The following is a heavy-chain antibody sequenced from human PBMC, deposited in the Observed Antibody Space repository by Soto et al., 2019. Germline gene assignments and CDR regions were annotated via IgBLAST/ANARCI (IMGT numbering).Heavy chain of an antibody. CDR2: IYPGESET. CDR1: GYSFTSYW. V-gene: IGHV5-51*01. D-gene: IGHD4-17*01. J-gene: IGHJ4*02. Sequence: EVQLVQSGAEEKEPGESLKISCKGSGYSFTSYWIGWVRQMPGKGLEWMGIIYPGESETRYSPSFQGQVTISADKSSCTAYLQWSRLKASDTAMYYCARRRSMTTMTTSHSYFDYWGQGTRVTVSS. CDR3: ARRRSMTTMTTSHSYFDY.